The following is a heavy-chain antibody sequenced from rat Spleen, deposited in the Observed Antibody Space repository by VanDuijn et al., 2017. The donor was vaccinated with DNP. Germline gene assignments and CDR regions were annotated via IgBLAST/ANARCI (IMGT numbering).Heavy chain of an antibody. J-gene: IGHJ2*01. CDR3: ATRPSGSFDY. CDR1: GFIFSDYY. CDR2: ITYDGGST. D-gene: IGHD5-1*01. V-gene: IGHV5-20*01. Sequence: EVHLVESGGGLVQPGRSLKLSCATSGFIFSDYYMAWVRQAPTKGLEWVAYITYDGGSTYYRDSVKGRFTISRDNAKSTLYLQIDSLRSEDTATYYCATRPSGSFDYWGQGVMVTVSS.